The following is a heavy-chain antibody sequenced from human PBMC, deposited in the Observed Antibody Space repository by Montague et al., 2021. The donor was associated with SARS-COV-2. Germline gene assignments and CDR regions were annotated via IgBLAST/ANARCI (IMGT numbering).Heavy chain of an antibody. J-gene: IGHJ4*02. CDR3: ARDVRYYDFWSGRAQTSPDY. CDR2: IYHSGST. V-gene: IGHV4-38-2*02. Sequence: SEIQSLTCTVSGYSISSGYYWGLIRQPPGKGLEWIGSIYHSGSTYYNPXXNSRVTISVDTSKNQFSLKLSSVTAADTAVYYCARDVRYYDFWSGRAQTSPDYWGQGTLVTVSS. CDR1: GYSISSGYY. D-gene: IGHD3-3*01.